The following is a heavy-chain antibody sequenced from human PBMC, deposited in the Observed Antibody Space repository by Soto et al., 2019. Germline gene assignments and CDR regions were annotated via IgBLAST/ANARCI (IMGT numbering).Heavy chain of an antibody. J-gene: IGHJ4*02. CDR3: AKDTSDYYDSSGYYGFFDY. Sequence: GGSLRLSCAASGFTFDDYAMHWVRQAPGKGLEWVSGISWNSGSIGYADSVKGRFTISRDNAKKSLYLQMNSLRAEDTALYYCAKDTSDYYDSSGYYGFFDYWGQGTLVTVSS. CDR2: ISWNSGSI. V-gene: IGHV3-9*01. CDR1: GFTFDDYA. D-gene: IGHD3-22*01.